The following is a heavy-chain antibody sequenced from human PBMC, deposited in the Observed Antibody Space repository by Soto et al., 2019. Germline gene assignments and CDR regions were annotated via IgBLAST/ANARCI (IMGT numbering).Heavy chain of an antibody. J-gene: IGHJ6*04. V-gene: IGHV4-4*07. CDR1: GGSMSRYD. CDR2: IYTSGTT. Sequence: SETLSLTWSVSGGSMSRYDWSWSRQPAGKGLEWFGRIYTSGTTNYTPSLKSRVTMSVDTSKNQFSLKLSSVTAADTAVYYCAREFTSHYDFWSGYYPYYYYYGMDVWGKGPTVT. CDR3: AREFTSHYDFWSGYYPYYYYYGMDV. D-gene: IGHD3-3*01.